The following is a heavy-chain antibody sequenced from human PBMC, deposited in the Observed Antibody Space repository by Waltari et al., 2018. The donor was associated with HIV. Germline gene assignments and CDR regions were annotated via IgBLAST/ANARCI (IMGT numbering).Heavy chain of an antibody. Sequence: QLKLLQSGPRLVKPSETLSLTCSVSGASISSRTYYCGWFRQPPGKGLQYLGSMYYSWSTYYKPSLNSRLTLSADTSKNQFSLRLNSVTAADTAVYYCARHYAWFDILTGSPPTYYFDSWGPGSLVTVS. J-gene: IGHJ4*02. D-gene: IGHD3-9*01. CDR1: GASISSRTYY. CDR2: MYYSWST. CDR3: ARHYAWFDILTGSPPTYYFDS. V-gene: IGHV4-39*01.